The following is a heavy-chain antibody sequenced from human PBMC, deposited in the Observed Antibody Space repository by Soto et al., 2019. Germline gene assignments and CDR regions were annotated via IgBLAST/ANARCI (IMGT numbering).Heavy chain of an antibody. J-gene: IGHJ3*02. D-gene: IGHD3-22*01. CDR3: VRGVKGYYCDSSGYPADDI. V-gene: IGHV1-69*13. CDR1: GGTFSSYA. CDR2: IIPIFGTA. Sequence: SVKVSCKASGGTFSSYAISWVRQAPGQGLEWMGGIIPIFGTANYAQKFQGRVTITADESTSTAYMELSSLRSEDTAVYYCVRGVKGYYCDSSGYPADDIWGQGTMVTVSS.